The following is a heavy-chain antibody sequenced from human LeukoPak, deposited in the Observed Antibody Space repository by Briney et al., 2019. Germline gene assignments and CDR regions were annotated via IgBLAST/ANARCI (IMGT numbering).Heavy chain of an antibody. Sequence: PSETLSLTCAVSGGSISSSNWWSWVRQPPGKGLEWIGEIYHSGSTNYNPSLKSRVTISVVKSKNQFSLKLSSVTAADTAVYYCARKGIAVAGEYWGQGTLVTVSS. J-gene: IGHJ4*02. D-gene: IGHD6-19*01. V-gene: IGHV4-4*02. CDR1: GGSISSSNW. CDR2: IYHSGST. CDR3: ARKGIAVAGEY.